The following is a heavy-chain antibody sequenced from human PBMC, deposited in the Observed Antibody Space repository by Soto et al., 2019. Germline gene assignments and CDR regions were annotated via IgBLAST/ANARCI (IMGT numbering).Heavy chain of an antibody. D-gene: IGHD3-10*01. J-gene: IGHJ6*02. CDR1: GFTFSGSA. CDR2: IRSKANSYAT. CDR3: TRHGNYGSGSYYASSHYYYYGMAV. Sequence: PGGSLRLSCAASGFTFSGSAMHWVRQASGKGLEWVGRIRSKANSYATAYAASVKGRFTISRDDSKNTAYLQMNSLKTEDTAVYYCTRHGNYGSGSYYASSHYYYYGMAVWGQGTTVTVSS. V-gene: IGHV3-73*01.